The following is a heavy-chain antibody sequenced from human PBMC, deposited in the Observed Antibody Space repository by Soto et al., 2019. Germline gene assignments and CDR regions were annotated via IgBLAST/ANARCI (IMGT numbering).Heavy chain of an antibody. V-gene: IGHV3-23*01. J-gene: IGHJ6*02. D-gene: IGHD3-22*01. CDR2: ISGSGGST. Sequence: LGGSLRLSCAASGFTFSSYAMSWVRQAPGKGLEWVSAISGSGGSTYYADSVKGRFTISRDNSKNTLYLQMNSLRAEDTAVYYCAKPRFYDSSLLTMDVSGQGTKVTVSS. CDR1: GFTFSSYA. CDR3: AKPRFYDSSLLTMDV.